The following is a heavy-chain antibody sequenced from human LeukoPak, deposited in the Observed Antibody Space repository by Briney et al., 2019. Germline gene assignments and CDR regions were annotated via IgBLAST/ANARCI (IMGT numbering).Heavy chain of an antibody. CDR3: ARDFTVTRSYYYYMDV. V-gene: IGHV3-74*01. D-gene: IGHD4-11*01. CDR2: INSDGSST. Sequence: GGSLRLSCAASGFTFSSYWMHWVRQAPGEGLVWVSLINSDGSSTSYADSVKGRFTISRDNAKNTLYLQMNSLRAEDTAEYYCARDFTVTRSYYYYMDVWGKGTTVTVSS. CDR1: GFTFSSYW. J-gene: IGHJ6*03.